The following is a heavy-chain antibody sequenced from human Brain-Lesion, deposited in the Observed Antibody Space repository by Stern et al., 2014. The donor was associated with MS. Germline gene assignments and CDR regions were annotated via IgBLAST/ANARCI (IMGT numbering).Heavy chain of an antibody. J-gene: IGHJ4*02. V-gene: IGHV5-10-1*01. CDR2: IDPSDSNP. CDR3: ARHMGEGLSIDY. D-gene: IGHD3-16*01. Sequence: EVQLVESGADVKKPGESLRISCPGSGYSFTRHWISWVRQMPGKGLEWMGRIDPSDSNPNYSPSFQGHVPISADKSINTAYLDWRSLKASDTAMYYCARHMGEGLSIDYWGQGTLVTVSS. CDR1: GYSFTRHW.